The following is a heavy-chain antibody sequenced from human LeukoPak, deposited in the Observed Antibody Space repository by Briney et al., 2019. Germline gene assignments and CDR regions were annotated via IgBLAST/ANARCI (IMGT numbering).Heavy chain of an antibody. V-gene: IGHV1-69*04. CDR2: IIPIVNIV. J-gene: IGHJ3*02. D-gene: IGHD2-15*01. CDR3: ARDVFGYCSDSTCESNALDI. Sequence: ASVKVSCKASGGTFSSYAISWVRQAPGQGLEWMGRIIPIVNIVNYAQKFQGRLTITADKSTSTAYMELSSLRSEDTAVYYCARDVFGYCSDSTCESNALDIWGQGTMVTVSA. CDR1: GGTFSSYA.